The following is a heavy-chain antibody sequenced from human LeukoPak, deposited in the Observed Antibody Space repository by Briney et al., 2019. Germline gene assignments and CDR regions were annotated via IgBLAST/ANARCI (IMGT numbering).Heavy chain of an antibody. CDR1: GFTFDDYA. CDR2: TNWNSNAI. J-gene: IGHJ5*02. Sequence: GGSLRLSCTASGFTFDDYAMHWVRQAPGKGLEWVSSTNWNSNAIGYADSVKGRFTISRDNAKNSLYMQLNSLRPEDTAVYYCATDGAGFDTWGQGVLVTVSS. CDR3: ATDGAGFDT. V-gene: IGHV3-9*01.